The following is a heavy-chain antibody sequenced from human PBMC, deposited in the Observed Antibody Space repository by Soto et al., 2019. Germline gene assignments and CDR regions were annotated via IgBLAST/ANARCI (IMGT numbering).Heavy chain of an antibody. CDR3: AKDDPGTTGTGYYYYGMDV. D-gene: IGHD4-17*01. Sequence: GSLRLSCAASGFTFSSYAMSWVREAPGKGLERVSAISGSGGSTYYADSVKGRFTISRDNSKNTLYLQMNSLRAEDTAVYYCAKDDPGTTGTGYYYYGMDVWGQGTTVTVSS. CDR1: GFTFSSYA. CDR2: ISGSGGST. V-gene: IGHV3-23*01. J-gene: IGHJ6*02.